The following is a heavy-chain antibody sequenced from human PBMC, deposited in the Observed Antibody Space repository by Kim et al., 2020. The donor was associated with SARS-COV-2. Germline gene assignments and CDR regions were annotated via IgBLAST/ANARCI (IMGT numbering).Heavy chain of an antibody. J-gene: IGHJ6*02. CDR3: ARGGYSSGWTGDYYYYGIDV. CDR1: GFTFSSYS. D-gene: IGHD6-19*01. CDR2: ISSSSSYI. V-gene: IGHV3-21*01. Sequence: GGSLRLSCAASGFTFSSYSMNWVRQAPGKGLEWVSSISSSSSYIYYADSVQGRFTISRDNAKNSLYLQMNSLGAEDTAVYYCARGGYSSGWTGDYYYYGIDVWGQGTTVTVSS.